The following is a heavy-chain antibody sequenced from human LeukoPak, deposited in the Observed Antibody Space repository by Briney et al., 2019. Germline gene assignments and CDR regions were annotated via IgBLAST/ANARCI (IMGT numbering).Heavy chain of an antibody. CDR3: AREERGDGLFRDY. J-gene: IGHJ4*02. CDR1: GYTFTSNY. V-gene: IGHV1-46*01. Sequence: ASVKVSCKASGYTFTSNYMHWVRQAPGQGLEWMGIINPSGGSTSYAQKFQGRVTMTRDTSRSTVYMELSSLRSEDTAVYYCAREERGDGLFRDYWGQGTLVTVSS. D-gene: IGHD5-24*01. CDR2: INPSGGST.